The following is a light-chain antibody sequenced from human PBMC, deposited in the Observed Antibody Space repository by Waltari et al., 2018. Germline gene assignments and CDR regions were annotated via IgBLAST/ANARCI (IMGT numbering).Light chain of an antibody. Sequence: DKVMTQSPATLPASPGERATLSCRASQSVTTHLACYQQTPGQAPKLLIYGASSRAAGVPARFSGSGSGTEFTLSIDSLQSEDFALYFCQQYNSWPFTFGPGTQVDIK. V-gene: IGKV3-15*01. CDR3: QQYNSWPFT. CDR2: GAS. J-gene: IGKJ3*01. CDR1: QSVTTH.